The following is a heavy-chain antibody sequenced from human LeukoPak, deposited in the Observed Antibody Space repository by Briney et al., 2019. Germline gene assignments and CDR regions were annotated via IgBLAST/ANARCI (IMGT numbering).Heavy chain of an antibody. Sequence: SETLSLTCAVSGGSISSSNWWSWVRQPPGKGLEWIGEIYHSGSTNYNPSLKSRVTISVDKSKNQFSLKLSSVTAADTAVYYCARGADIVVVPAAAQFDYWGQGTLVTVSS. V-gene: IGHV4-4*02. CDR2: IYHSGST. CDR1: GGSISSSNW. CDR3: ARGADIVVVPAAAQFDY. D-gene: IGHD2-2*01. J-gene: IGHJ4*02.